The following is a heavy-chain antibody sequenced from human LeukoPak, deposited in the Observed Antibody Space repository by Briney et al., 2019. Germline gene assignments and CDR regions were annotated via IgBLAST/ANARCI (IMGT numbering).Heavy chain of an antibody. CDR2: INPNNGGT. Sequence: ASVKVSCKASGYTLTAYYIYWVRQAPGQGLEWMGRINPNNGGTDYAQNFQGRVTMTRDTSISTAYMELSRLRSDYTAVYYCARGYCSGGTCYLLENWLDPRGQGTLVTVSS. CDR3: ARGYCSGGTCYLLENWLDP. D-gene: IGHD2-15*01. V-gene: IGHV1-2*06. J-gene: IGHJ5*02. CDR1: GYTLTAYY.